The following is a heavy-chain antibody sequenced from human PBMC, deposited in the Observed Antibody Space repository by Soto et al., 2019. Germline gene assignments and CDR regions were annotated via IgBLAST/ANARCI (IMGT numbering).Heavy chain of an antibody. CDR1: GFTLGTYG. Sequence: QVQLAESGGGVVQPGRSLTITCAASGFTLGTYGMHWVRQAPGKGLEWVAVISNDGGDKYYSDSVMGRFTISRDNSKNTLFLQMNSVRDEDTAVYFCAKEFFDSSGFYPSLDALDIWGQGTVVTVSS. CDR3: AKEFFDSSGFYPSLDALDI. D-gene: IGHD3-22*01. CDR2: ISNDGGDK. J-gene: IGHJ3*02. V-gene: IGHV3-30*18.